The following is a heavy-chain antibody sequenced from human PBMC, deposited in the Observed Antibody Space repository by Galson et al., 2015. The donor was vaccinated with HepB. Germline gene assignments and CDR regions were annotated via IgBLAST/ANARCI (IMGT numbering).Heavy chain of an antibody. CDR2: IRSKTNTYAT. D-gene: IGHD3-9*01. J-gene: IGHJ4*02. CDR1: GFTFSDSA. V-gene: IGHV3-73*01. CDR3: TRRPPYYDILTGPTPD. Sequence: SLRLSCAASGFTFSDSAMHWVRQASGKGLEWAGRIRSKTNTYATAYAASVKGRFTISRDDSKNTAYLQMNSLKTDDTAVYYCTRRPPYYDILTGPTPDWGQGTLVTVSS.